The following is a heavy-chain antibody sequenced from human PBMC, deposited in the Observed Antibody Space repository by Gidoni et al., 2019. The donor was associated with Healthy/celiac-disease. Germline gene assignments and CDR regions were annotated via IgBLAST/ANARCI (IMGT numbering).Heavy chain of an antibody. J-gene: IGHJ4*02. CDR1: GFTFSSYA. CDR2: ISYDGSNK. V-gene: IGHV3-30-3*01. Sequence: QVQLVESGGGVVQPGRSLRLSCAASGFTFSSYAMHWVRPAPGKGLEWVAVISYDGSNKYYADSVKGRFTISRDNSKNTLYLQMNSLRAEDTAVYYCARDGGGYFDYWGQGTLVTVSS. CDR3: ARDGGGYFDY.